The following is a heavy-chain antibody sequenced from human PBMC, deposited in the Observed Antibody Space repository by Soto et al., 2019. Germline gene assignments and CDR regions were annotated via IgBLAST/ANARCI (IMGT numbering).Heavy chain of an antibody. J-gene: IGHJ4*02. CDR3: AKSLVIQGPLFDY. CDR2: ISGSGGST. V-gene: IGHV3-23*01. Sequence: GSLRLSCAASGFTFSSYAMSWVRQAPGKGLEWVSAISGSGGSTYYADSVKDRFTISRDNSKNTLYLQMNSLRAENTAVYYCAKSLVIQGPLFDYWGQGTLVTVSS. D-gene: IGHD2-2*01. CDR1: GFTFSSYA.